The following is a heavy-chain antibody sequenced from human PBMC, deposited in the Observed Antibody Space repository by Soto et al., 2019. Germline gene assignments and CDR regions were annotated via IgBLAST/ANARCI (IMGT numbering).Heavy chain of an antibody. J-gene: IGHJ6*02. CDR3: ARVGMVRGVKGLYYYYGMDV. D-gene: IGHD3-10*01. CDR1: WDSVSSNSAA. V-gene: IGHV6-1*01. CDR2: TYYRSKWYN. Sequence: LSLTGAISWDSVSSNSAAWNWIRQSPSRCLEWLGRTYYRSKWYNDYAVSVKSRITINPDTSKNQFSLQLNSVTPEDTAVYYCARVGMVRGVKGLYYYYGMDVWGQGTTVTVSS.